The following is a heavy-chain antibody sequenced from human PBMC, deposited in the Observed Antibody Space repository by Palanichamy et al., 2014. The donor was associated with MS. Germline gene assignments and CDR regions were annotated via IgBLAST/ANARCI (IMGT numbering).Heavy chain of an antibody. Sequence: QVQLVQSGGEVKKPGASVKVSCKVSGYIFTNHGISWVRQAPGQGLEWMGWISGYNGNTKYAQKFQGRVTMTTDTSTTTAYMELRSLRSGDTAIYFCARDAYYDFWSGSKTFDYWGQGTLVTVSS. CDR3: ARDAYYDFWSGSKTFDY. D-gene: IGHD3-3*01. J-gene: IGHJ4*02. CDR2: ISGYNGNT. CDR1: GYIFTNHG. V-gene: IGHV1-18*01.